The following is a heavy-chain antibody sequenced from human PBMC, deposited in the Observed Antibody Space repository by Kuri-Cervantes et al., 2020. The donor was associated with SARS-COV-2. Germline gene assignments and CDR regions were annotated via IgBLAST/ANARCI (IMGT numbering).Heavy chain of an antibody. Sequence: GGSLRLSCAASGFTFSSYGMHWVRQAPGKGLEWVAFIRYDGSNKYYADSVKGRFTISRDSSKNTLYLQMNSLRAEDTAVYYCARDRSRGFPLGVDYWGQGTLVTVSS. CDR3: ARDRSRGFPLGVDY. CDR1: GFTFSSYG. J-gene: IGHJ4*02. CDR2: IRYDGSNK. V-gene: IGHV3-30*02. D-gene: IGHD3-10*01.